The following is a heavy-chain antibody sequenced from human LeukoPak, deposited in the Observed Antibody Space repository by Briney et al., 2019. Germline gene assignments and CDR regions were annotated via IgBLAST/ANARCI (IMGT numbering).Heavy chain of an antibody. J-gene: IGHJ4*02. CDR1: TGPFSGYY. Sequence: SSETLSLTCAVYTGPFSGYYWAWIRQPPGEGLEWIGEITHNANTKYNPSLESRVIISVDTSKNQFSLKLNSVTAADTAVYYCARFPVLDTAMGWGQGTQVTVSS. V-gene: IGHV4-34*01. CDR3: ARFPVLDTAMG. CDR2: ITHNANT. D-gene: IGHD5-18*01.